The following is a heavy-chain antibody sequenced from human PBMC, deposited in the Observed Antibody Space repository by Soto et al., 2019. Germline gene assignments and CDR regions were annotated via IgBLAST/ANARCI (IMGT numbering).Heavy chain of an antibody. Sequence: SGGSLRLSCAASGFTFSSYGMHWVRQAPGKGLEWVAVIWYDGSNKYYADSVKGRFTISRDNSKNTLYLQMNSLRAEDTAVYYCARVYSSSNEYYGMDVWGQGTTVTVSS. CDR3: ARVYSSSNEYYGMDV. J-gene: IGHJ6*02. CDR2: IWYDGSNK. V-gene: IGHV3-33*01. D-gene: IGHD6-6*01. CDR1: GFTFSSYG.